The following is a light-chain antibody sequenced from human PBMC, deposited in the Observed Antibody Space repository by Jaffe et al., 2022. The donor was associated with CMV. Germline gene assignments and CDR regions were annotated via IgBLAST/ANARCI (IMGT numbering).Light chain of an antibody. Sequence: SYEVTQPLSVSVALGQTARITCGGNNIGNKNVHWYQQKPGQAPVLVIYSDGNRPSGIPERFSGSNSGNTATLTISRAQAGDEADYYCQVWDRNTAVFGGGTKLTVL. J-gene: IGLJ2*01. CDR2: SDG. CDR1: NIGNKN. CDR3: QVWDRNTAV. V-gene: IGLV3-9*01.